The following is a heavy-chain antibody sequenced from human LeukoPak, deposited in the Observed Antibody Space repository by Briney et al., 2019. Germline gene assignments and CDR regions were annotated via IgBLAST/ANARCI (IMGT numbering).Heavy chain of an antibody. V-gene: IGHV4-4*09. Sequence: PSETLSLTGTVSGGSISSYYWSWIRQPPGKGLEWIGYIYTSGSTNYNPSLKSRVTISVDTSKNQFSLKLSSVTAADTAVYYCASTGYSSGWGNSNWGQGTLVTVSS. CDR1: GGSISSYY. CDR3: ASTGYSSGWGNSN. J-gene: IGHJ4*02. CDR2: IYTSGST. D-gene: IGHD6-19*01.